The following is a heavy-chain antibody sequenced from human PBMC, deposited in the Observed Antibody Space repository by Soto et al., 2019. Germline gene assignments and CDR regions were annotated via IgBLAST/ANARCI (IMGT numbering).Heavy chain of an antibody. J-gene: IGHJ5*02. CDR3: GRVMRSLLSITALDT. CDR1: GYTFTRDQ. Sequence: ASVKVSCKASGYTFTRDQIHWVRQAPGQGLEWMGMIDPSGGKTNYAQKFQGRVTMTRDTSTSTVYMALSSLRSEDTAVYFCGRVMRSLLSITALDTWGQGTLVTVSS. V-gene: IGHV1-46*01. D-gene: IGHD3-10*01. CDR2: IDPSGGKT.